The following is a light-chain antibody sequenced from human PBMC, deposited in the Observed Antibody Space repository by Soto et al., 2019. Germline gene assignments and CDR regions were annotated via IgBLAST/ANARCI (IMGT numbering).Light chain of an antibody. Sequence: EIVLTQSPGTLSLSPGERATLSCRASQSVSSSYLAWYQQKPGQAPRLLIYGASSRATGIPDRFSGSGSGTDFTLTISRLGPEDFAVYYCQQYGSSPSWTFDQGTKV. V-gene: IGKV3-20*01. J-gene: IGKJ1*01. CDR1: QSVSSSY. CDR3: QQYGSSPSWT. CDR2: GAS.